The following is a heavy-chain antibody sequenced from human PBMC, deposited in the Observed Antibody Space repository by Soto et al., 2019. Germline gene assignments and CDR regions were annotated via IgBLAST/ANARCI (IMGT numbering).Heavy chain of an antibody. CDR2: IYYSGST. CDR1: GCSISSYY. J-gene: IGHJ4*02. V-gene: IGHV4-59*08. D-gene: IGHD4-17*01. Sequence: SETLSLTCTFSGCSISSYYWSLIRQPPGKGLEWIGYIYYSGSTNYNPSLKSRVTISVDTSKNQFSLKLSSVTAADTAVYYCARRYGDCFDFWGQGTPVTVSS. CDR3: ARRYGDCFDF.